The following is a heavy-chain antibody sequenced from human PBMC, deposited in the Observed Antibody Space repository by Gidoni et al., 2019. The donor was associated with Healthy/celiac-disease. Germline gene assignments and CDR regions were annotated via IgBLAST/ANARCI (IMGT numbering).Heavy chain of an antibody. CDR1: GFTFSSYG. CDR3: AKLLEDSSAADHLVGLPDFDY. D-gene: IGHD3-22*01. Sequence: QVQLVESGGGVVQPGRSLRLSCAASGFTFSSYGMHWVRQAPGKGLEWVAVISYDGSNKYYADSVKGRFTISRDNSKNTLYLQMNSLRAEDTAVYYCAKLLEDSSAADHLVGLPDFDYWGQGTLVTVSS. J-gene: IGHJ4*02. V-gene: IGHV3-30*18. CDR2: ISYDGSNK.